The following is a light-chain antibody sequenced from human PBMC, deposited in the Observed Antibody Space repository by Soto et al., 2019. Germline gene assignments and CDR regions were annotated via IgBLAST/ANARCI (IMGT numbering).Light chain of an antibody. CDR2: GVS. J-gene: IGKJ1*01. Sequence: EIVLTQSPGTLSLPPGETATLSCRASQSVRNNFFAWYQQKPGQAPRLLIFGVSNRATGIPDRFSGSGSGTDFTLTISRLEPEDFAVYYCHQYGSSARTFGQGTKVDIK. CDR3: HQYGSSART. V-gene: IGKV3-20*01. CDR1: QSVRNNF.